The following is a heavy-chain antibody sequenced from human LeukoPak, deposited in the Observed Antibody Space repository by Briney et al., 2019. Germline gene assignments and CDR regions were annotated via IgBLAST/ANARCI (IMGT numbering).Heavy chain of an antibody. V-gene: IGHV1-69*04. D-gene: IGHD5-18*01. CDR2: IIPVLNIP. Sequence: SVKVSCKTSGGTFSSSAITWVRQAPGQGLEWMGRIIPVLNIPTYAQKFQGSVTITADTSTSTVYMELSSLRSEETAVYYCARDQGLTAPPPYGLDVWGQGTTVIVSS. J-gene: IGHJ6*02. CDR1: GGTFSSSA. CDR3: ARDQGLTAPPPYGLDV.